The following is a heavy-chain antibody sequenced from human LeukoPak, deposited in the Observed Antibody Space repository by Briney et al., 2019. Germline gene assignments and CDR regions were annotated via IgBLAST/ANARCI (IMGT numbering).Heavy chain of an antibody. Sequence: ASVKVSCKASGYTFTGYYMHWVRQAPGQGFEWTGWINPNSGGTNYAQKFQGRVTMTRDTSISTAYMELSRLRSDDTAVYYCARFRVAGGDYYYYMDVWDKGTTVTVSS. CDR2: INPNSGGT. D-gene: IGHD6-13*01. CDR1: GYTFTGYY. J-gene: IGHJ6*03. V-gene: IGHV1-2*02. CDR3: ARFRVAGGDYYYYMDV.